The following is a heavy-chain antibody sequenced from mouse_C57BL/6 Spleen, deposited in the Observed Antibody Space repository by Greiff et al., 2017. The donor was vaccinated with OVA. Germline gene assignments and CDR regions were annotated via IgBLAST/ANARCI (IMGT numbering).Heavy chain of an antibody. CDR2: IYPGSGST. D-gene: IGHD2-4*01. V-gene: IGHV1-55*01. Sequence: QVQLQQPGAELVKPGASVKMSCKASGYTFTSYWITWVKQRPGQGLEWIGDIYPGSGSTNYNEKFKSKATLTVDTSSSTAYMQRSSLTSEDAAVYYGARGDYDYGAIAYWGQGTLVTVSA. CDR3: ARGDYDYGAIAY. CDR1: GYTFTSYW. J-gene: IGHJ3*01.